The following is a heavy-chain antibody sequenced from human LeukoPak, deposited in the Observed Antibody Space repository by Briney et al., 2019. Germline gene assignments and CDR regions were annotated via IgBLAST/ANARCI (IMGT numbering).Heavy chain of an antibody. D-gene: IGHD3-10*01. J-gene: IGHJ4*02. V-gene: IGHV3-9*01. Sequence: GGSLRLSCAASGFTFDDYAMHWVRQAPGKGLEWVSGISWNSGSIGYADPVKGRFTISRDNAKNSLYLQMNSLRAEDTAVYYCARGELWFGELLSYWGQGTLVTVSS. CDR2: ISWNSGSI. CDR1: GFTFDDYA. CDR3: ARGELWFGELLSY.